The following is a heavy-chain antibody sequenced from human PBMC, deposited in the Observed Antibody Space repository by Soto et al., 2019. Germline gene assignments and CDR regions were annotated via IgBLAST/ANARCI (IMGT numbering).Heavy chain of an antibody. J-gene: IGHJ6*02. V-gene: IGHV3-21*01. CDR3: ARDFRSSVYYGMDV. CDR1: GFTFSSYS. Sequence: PGGSLRLSCAASGFTFSSYSMNWVRQAPGKGLEWVSSISSSSSYIYYADSVKGRFTISRDNAKNSLYLQMNSLRAEEKAVYYCARDFRSSVYYGMDVWGQGTTVTVSS. CDR2: ISSSSSYI. D-gene: IGHD6-13*01.